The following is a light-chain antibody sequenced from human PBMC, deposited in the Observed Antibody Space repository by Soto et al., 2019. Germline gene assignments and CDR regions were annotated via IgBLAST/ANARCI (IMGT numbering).Light chain of an antibody. CDR3: QQRSNWPRT. V-gene: IGKV3-11*01. Sequence: EIVLTQSPATLSLSPGERATLSCRASQSVSSYLAWYQQKPGQAPRLLIYDASNRATGIPARFSGSGSGTDFTLTISSLKPEDFAVYYCQQRSNWPRTFGPGTKVEIK. J-gene: IGKJ1*01. CDR1: QSVSSY. CDR2: DAS.